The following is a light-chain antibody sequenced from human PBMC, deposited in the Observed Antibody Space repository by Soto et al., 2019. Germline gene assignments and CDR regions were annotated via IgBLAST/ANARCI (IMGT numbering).Light chain of an antibody. J-gene: IGKJ1*01. CDR3: QHYNSYSEA. Sequence: DIQMTQSPSTLSASVGDRVTIACRASQTISSWVAWYQQKPGKAPRLLIYKTSSLESGVPSRFSGSGSGTEFTLTISGLQPDDFASYYCQHYNSYSEAFGQGTKVELK. CDR2: KTS. CDR1: QTISSW. V-gene: IGKV1-5*03.